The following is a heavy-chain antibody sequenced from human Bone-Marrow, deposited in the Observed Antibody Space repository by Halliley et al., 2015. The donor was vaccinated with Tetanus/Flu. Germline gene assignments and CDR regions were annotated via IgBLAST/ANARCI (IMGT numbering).Heavy chain of an antibody. CDR1: GFTFSVYY. D-gene: IGHD6-25*01. CDR3: TREGSGWALDY. CDR2: ISNDGTKN. V-gene: IGHV3-30-3*01. Sequence: LSLTCAASGFTFSVYYLSWIRQAPGKGPEWVAAISNDGTKNYYADSVKGRVTISRDNSKSTLHLQMNTLRPEDTAVYHCTREGSGWALDYWGQGALVTVS. J-gene: IGHJ4*02.